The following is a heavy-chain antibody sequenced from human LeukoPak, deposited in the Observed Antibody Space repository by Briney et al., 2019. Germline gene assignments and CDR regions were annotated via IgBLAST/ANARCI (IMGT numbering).Heavy chain of an antibody. CDR2: IFVGGST. Sequence: PGGSLRLSCAASGFTVSTNYMSWVRQAPGKGLEWVSAIFVGGSTYYADSVKGRFTISRDNAKNSLYLQMNSLRAEDTAVYYCARDRVHYYDSSGYYYFDYWGQGTLVTVSS. D-gene: IGHD3-22*01. CDR1: GFTVSTNY. J-gene: IGHJ4*02. V-gene: IGHV3-53*01. CDR3: ARDRVHYYDSSGYYYFDY.